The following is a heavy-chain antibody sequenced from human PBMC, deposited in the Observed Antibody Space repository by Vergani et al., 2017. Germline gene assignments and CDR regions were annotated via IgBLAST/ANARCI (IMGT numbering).Heavy chain of an antibody. CDR2: ISAYNGNT. CDR3: SMNKHWDWETGTTKGSFDI. J-gene: IGHJ3*02. D-gene: IGHD1-1*01. Sequence: QVQLVQSGAEVKKPGASVKVSCKASGYTFTSYGISWVRQAPGQGLEWMGWISAYNGNTNYAQKLQGRGTMTTDKSTSTAYMELRSLRSDDTAVYYCSMNKHWDWETGTTKGSFDIWGQGTMVTVSS. CDR1: GYTFTSYG. V-gene: IGHV1-18*04.